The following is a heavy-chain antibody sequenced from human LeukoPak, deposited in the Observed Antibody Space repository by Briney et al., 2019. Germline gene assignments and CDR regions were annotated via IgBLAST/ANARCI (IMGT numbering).Heavy chain of an antibody. V-gene: IGHV3-30*02. CDR3: AREPVGRSDY. Sequence: GGSLRLSCVASRFTFSNYALHWVRQAPGKGLEWVAFIRYDGSNKYYADSVKGRFTISRDNSKNTLYLQMNSLRAEDTAVYYCAREPVGRSDYWGQGTLVTVSS. J-gene: IGHJ4*02. CDR2: IRYDGSNK. CDR1: RFTFSNYA. D-gene: IGHD1-14*01.